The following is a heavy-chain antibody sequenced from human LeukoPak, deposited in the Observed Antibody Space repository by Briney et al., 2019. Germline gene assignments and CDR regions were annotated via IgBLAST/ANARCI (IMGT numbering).Heavy chain of an antibody. Sequence: QPGGSLRLSCAASGFPFSNSGMHWVRQTPGKGLGWVAFLRYASSKFYTDSVKGRFTISRDNSKNTVYLQMIGLRPEDAAVYYCAKDTSYGGWGNAFDIWGQGTMVTVSS. CDR3: AKDTSYGGWGNAFDI. CDR2: LRYASSK. CDR1: GFPFSNSG. V-gene: IGHV3-30*02. D-gene: IGHD3-16*01. J-gene: IGHJ3*02.